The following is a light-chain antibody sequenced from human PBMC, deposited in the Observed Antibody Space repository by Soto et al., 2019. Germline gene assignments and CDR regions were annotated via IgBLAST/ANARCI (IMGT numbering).Light chain of an antibody. CDR1: SGSVSTSYY. CDR2: STN. CDR3: VLYMGSGTWV. V-gene: IGLV8-61*01. Sequence: VVTQEPSFSVSPGGTVTLTCGLSSGSVSTSYYPSWYQQTPGQAPRTLIYSTNTRSSGVPDRFSGSILGNKAALTITGAQADDESDYYCVLYMGSGTWVFGGGTKLTVL. J-gene: IGLJ3*02.